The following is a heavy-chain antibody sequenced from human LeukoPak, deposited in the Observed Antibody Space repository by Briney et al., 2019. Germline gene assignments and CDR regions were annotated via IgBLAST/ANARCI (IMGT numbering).Heavy chain of an antibody. CDR2: IYTSRST. J-gene: IGHJ5*02. D-gene: IGHD5-24*01. Sequence: SETLSLTCTVSGASISSYYWTWIRQPAGKGLEWIGRIYTSRSTYYNPSLKSRVTMSVDTSKNQFSLKLSSVTAADTAVYYCARGVEMATIGGYNWFDPWGQGTLVTVSS. CDR1: GASISSYY. V-gene: IGHV4-4*07. CDR3: ARGVEMATIGGYNWFDP.